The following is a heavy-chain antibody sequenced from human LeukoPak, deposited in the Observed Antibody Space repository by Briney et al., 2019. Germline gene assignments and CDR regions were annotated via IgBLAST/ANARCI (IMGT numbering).Heavy chain of an antibody. CDR1: GGSMSNYY. D-gene: IGHD6-19*01. V-gene: IGHV4-59*01. CDR2: IYYSGST. J-gene: IGHJ4*02. CDR3: ARHVSGWYSRYYFDY. Sequence: SETLSLTCTVSGGSMSNYYWSWIRQPPGKGLAWIGYIYYSGSTNYNPSLKSRVTISVDTSKNQFSLKLSSVTAADTAVYYCARHVSGWYSRYYFDYWGQGTLVTVSS.